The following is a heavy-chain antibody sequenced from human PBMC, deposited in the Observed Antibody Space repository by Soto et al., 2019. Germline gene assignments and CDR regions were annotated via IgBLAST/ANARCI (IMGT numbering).Heavy chain of an antibody. J-gene: IGHJ6*03. D-gene: IGHD1-7*01. Sequence: SVKVSCKASGGTFSSYTVSCVRQAPGQGLEWMGRIIPILGIANYAQKFQGRVTITADKSTSTAYMELSSLRSEDTAVYYCARDLELNYYYYYMDVWGKGTTVTVSS. V-gene: IGHV1-69*04. CDR3: ARDLELNYYYYYMDV. CDR1: GGTFSSYT. CDR2: IIPILGIA.